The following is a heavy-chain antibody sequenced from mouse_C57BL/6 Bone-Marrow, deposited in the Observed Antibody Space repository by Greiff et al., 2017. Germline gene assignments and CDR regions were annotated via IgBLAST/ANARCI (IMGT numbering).Heavy chain of an antibody. V-gene: IGHV1-52*01. CDR1: GYTFTSYW. CDR2: IDPSDSET. J-gene: IGHJ1*03. D-gene: IGHD1-1*01. Sequence: VQLQQPGAELVRPGSSVKLSCKASGYTFTSYWMHWVKQRPIQGLEWIGNIDPSDSETHYNQKFKDKATLTVDKSSSTAYMQLSSLTSEDSAVYYCAIYYYGSSYWYFDVWGTGTTVTVSS. CDR3: AIYYYGSSYWYFDV.